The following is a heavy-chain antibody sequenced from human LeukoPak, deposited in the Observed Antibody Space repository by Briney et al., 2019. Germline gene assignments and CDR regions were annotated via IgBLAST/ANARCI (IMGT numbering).Heavy chain of an antibody. V-gene: IGHV4-30-2*01. Sequence: SETLSLTCAVSGGSISSGGYSWSWIRQPPGKGLEWIGYIYHSGSTYYNPSLKSRVTISVDRSKNQFSLKLSSVTAADTAVYYCARATLKYSSGWYGGTNWFDPWGQGTLVTVSS. D-gene: IGHD6-19*01. J-gene: IGHJ5*02. CDR2: IYHSGST. CDR3: ARATLKYSSGWYGGTNWFDP. CDR1: GGSISSGGYS.